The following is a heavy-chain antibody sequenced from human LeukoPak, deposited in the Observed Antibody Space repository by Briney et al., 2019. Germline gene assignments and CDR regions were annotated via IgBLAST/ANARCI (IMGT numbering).Heavy chain of an antibody. V-gene: IGHV3-43*02. Sequence: GGSLRLSCSASGFTFSSYATHWVRQPPGKSLEWVALISGDGGSTYYADSVKGRFTVSRDNSKNSLYLQMNSLRTEDTALYYCAKDISRNFVVVPAADYWGQGTLVTVSS. CDR3: AKDISRNFVVVPAADY. D-gene: IGHD2-2*01. J-gene: IGHJ4*02. CDR2: ISGDGGST. CDR1: GFTFSSYA.